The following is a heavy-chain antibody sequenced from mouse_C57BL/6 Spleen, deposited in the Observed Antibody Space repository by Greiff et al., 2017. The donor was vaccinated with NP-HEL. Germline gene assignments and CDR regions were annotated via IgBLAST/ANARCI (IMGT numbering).Heavy chain of an antibody. V-gene: IGHV1-20*01. Sequence: EVQLQQSGPELVKPGDSVKISCKASGYSFTGYFMNWVMQSHGKSLEWIGRINPYNGDTFYNQKFKGKATLTVDKSSSTAHMELRSLTSEDSAVYCCTRGYYSSYGDFECWGQGTTLTVSS. CDR3: TRGYYSSYGDFEC. J-gene: IGHJ2*01. CDR1: GYSFTGYF. CDR2: INPYNGDT. D-gene: IGHD2-5*01.